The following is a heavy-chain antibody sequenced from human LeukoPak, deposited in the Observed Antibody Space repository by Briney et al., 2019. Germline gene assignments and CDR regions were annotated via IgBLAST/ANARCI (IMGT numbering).Heavy chain of an antibody. D-gene: IGHD6-6*01. CDR3: ARGGSPYHFDY. J-gene: IGHJ4*02. CDR1: GGSISNYY. Sequence: SETLSLTCTVSGGSISNYYWSWIRQPPGKGLEWIGYIYYSGSTNYNPSLKSRVTISVDTSKNQFSLKLSSVTAADTAVYYCARGGSPYHFDYWGQGTLVTVSS. CDR2: IYYSGST. V-gene: IGHV4-59*01.